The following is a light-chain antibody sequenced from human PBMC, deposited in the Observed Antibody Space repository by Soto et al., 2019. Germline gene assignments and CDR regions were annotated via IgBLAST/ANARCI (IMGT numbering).Light chain of an antibody. V-gene: IGKV1-9*01. CDR3: QQLNSYPLT. J-gene: IGKJ4*01. CDR2: GAS. CDR1: KAIGSS. Sequence: IQLTQSPSSLSASVGDSVTITFRASKAIGSSFAWYQQKPGKVPEVLIYGASTLQNGVPSRFSGTGSFKDLTVTISSLQPEDFATYYCQQLNSYPLTLGGGPKVDIK.